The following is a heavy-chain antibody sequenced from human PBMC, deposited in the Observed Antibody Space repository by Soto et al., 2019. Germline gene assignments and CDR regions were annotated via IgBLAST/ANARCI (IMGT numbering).Heavy chain of an antibody. CDR2: ISGGGGST. D-gene: IGHD3-16*02. CDR1: GFTFSSYA. V-gene: IGHV3-23*01. Sequence: PGGSLRLSCAASGFTFSSYAMSWVRQAPGKGLEWVSSISGGGGSTYYADSVKGRFTISRDNSKNTLYLQMNSLRAEDTAVYHCAKDANYDYVWGSYRIDYWGQGTRVTVS. J-gene: IGHJ4*02. CDR3: AKDANYDYVWGSYRIDY.